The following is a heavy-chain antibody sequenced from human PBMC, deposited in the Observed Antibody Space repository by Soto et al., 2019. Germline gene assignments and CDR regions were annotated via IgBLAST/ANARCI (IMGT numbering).Heavy chain of an antibody. CDR3: ARDHGDPPYYYYGMDV. J-gene: IGHJ6*02. CDR2: ISAYNGNT. D-gene: IGHD4-17*01. CDR1: GYTFTSYG. Sequence: QVQLVQSGAEVKKPGASVKVSCKASGYTFTSYGISWVRQAPGQGLEWMGWISAYNGNTNYAQKLQGRVTMTTDTSTRTAYMELRSLRSDDTAVYYCARDHGDPPYYYYGMDVWGQGTTVTVSS. V-gene: IGHV1-18*01.